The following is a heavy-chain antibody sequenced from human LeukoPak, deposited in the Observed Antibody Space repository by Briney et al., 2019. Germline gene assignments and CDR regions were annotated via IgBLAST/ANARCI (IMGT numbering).Heavy chain of an antibody. V-gene: IGHV4-34*01. CDR2: INHSGST. D-gene: IGHD4-11*01. CDR1: GGSFSGYY. Sequence: SETLSLTCAVYGGSFSGYYWSWIRQPPGKGLEWIGEINHSGSTNYNPSLKSRVTISVDTSKNQFSLKLSSVTAADTAVYYCARHDGYSNYYWFDPWGQGTLVTVSS. CDR3: ARHDGYSNYYWFDP. J-gene: IGHJ5*02.